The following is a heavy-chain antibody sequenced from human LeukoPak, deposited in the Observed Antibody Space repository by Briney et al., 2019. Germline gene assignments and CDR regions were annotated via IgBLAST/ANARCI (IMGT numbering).Heavy chain of an antibody. Sequence: SETLSLTCTVSGGSISSGDYYWSWIRQPPGKGLEWIGYIYYSGSTYYNPSLKSRVTISVDTSKNQFSLKLSSVTAADTAVYYCAREHGYSLAFDYWGQGTLVTVSS. CDR3: AREHGYSLAFDY. CDR2: IYYSGST. J-gene: IGHJ4*02. D-gene: IGHD5-24*01. V-gene: IGHV4-30-4*01. CDR1: GGSISSGDYY.